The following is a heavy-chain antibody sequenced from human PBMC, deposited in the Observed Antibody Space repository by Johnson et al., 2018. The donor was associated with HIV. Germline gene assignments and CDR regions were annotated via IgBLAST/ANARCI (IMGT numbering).Heavy chain of an antibody. Sequence: VQLVESGGDLAQPGGSLRLSCAASGITVSTNYMSWVRQAPGKGLEWVAVIFTVGDVYYSDSVQGPLPISRDTSKHTLFLQMNSLRTEDTAVYYCVRGLTIFGVIMEAFDIWGRGTMVTVSS. CDR2: IFTVGDV. V-gene: IGHV3-66*02. D-gene: IGHD3-3*01. J-gene: IGHJ3*02. CDR3: VRGLTIFGVIMEAFDI. CDR1: GITVSTNY.